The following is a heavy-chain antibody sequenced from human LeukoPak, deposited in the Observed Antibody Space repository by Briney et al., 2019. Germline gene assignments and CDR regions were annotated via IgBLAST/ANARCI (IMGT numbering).Heavy chain of an antibody. Sequence: TGGSLRLSCAASGCAFSKYWRLWVRQAPGKGLESVSRINTDGTVTTYADSVKGRFTVYRDNADNTMFLQMNSVRDEDTAVYYCATKQWLAPPPDSWGQGTPVTVSS. CDR2: INTDGTVT. V-gene: IGHV3-74*01. CDR3: ATKQWLAPPPDS. CDR1: GCAFSKYW. J-gene: IGHJ4*02. D-gene: IGHD6-19*01.